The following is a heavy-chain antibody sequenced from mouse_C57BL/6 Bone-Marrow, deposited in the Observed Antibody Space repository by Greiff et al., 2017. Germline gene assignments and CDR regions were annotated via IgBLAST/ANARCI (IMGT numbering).Heavy chain of an antibody. CDR2: IYPGSGNT. CDR1: GYSFTSYY. V-gene: IGHV1-66*01. CDR3: ARGTYYYGSSYGYLDV. J-gene: IGHJ1*03. D-gene: IGHD1-1*01. Sequence: VQLQQPGPELVKPGASVKISCKASGYSFTSYYIHWVKQRPGQGLEWIGWIYPGSGNTKYNEKFKGKATLTADTSSSTAYMQLSSLTSEDSAVYYCARGTYYYGSSYGYLDVWGTGTTVTVSS.